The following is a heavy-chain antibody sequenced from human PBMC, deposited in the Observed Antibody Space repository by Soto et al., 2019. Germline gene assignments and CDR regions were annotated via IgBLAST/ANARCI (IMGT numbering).Heavy chain of an antibody. CDR2: MQPSTGRT. CDR3: ARGVSAGVDY. V-gene: IGHV1-8*01. J-gene: IGHJ4*02. Sequence: QVQLVQSGAEVREPGASVKVSCKASGYSFTSLDINWVRQTAGQGLEWMRWMQPSTGRTGYAQKFQGRVTMTTDTSINPAYMELTTLTSDDTTFYYCARGVSAGVDYWGQGTLVTVSS. D-gene: IGHD1-26*01. CDR1: GYSFTSLD.